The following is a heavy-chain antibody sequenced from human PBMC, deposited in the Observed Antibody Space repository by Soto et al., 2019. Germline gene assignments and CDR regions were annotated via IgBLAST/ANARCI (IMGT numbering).Heavy chain of an antibody. CDR1: GFTFTSHA. CDR3: AKDSGYQLPDNYFYYGLDV. D-gene: IGHD2-2*01. V-gene: IGHV3-30*18. CDR2: IPYDEIDK. J-gene: IGHJ6*02. Sequence: GGSLRLSCAASGFTFTSHAMHWVRQTPGKGLEWVAAIPYDEIDKKYASSVKGRFTVSRDNVKNTLSLQMNSLRPEDTAVYYCAKDSGYQLPDNYFYYGLDVWGQGTTVTVSS.